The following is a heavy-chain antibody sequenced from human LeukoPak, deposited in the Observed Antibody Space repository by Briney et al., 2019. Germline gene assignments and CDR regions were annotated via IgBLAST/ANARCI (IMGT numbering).Heavy chain of an antibody. Sequence: GGSLRLSCAPSGFTFSNYGMHWVRQAPGKGLEWVAFIRYDGTEKYYADSVKGRFTISRDNSQNTLFLQMNSLRAEDTAVYCCAKDMRGIKSTVEYWGQGTLVTVSS. CDR1: GFTFSNYG. V-gene: IGHV3-30*02. J-gene: IGHJ4*02. CDR2: IRYDGTEK. CDR3: AKDMRGIKSTVEY. D-gene: IGHD5-24*01.